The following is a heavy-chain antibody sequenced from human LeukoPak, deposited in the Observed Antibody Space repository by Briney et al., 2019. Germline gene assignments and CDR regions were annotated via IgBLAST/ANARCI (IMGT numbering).Heavy chain of an antibody. CDR3: ARVDSSSWYLGY. D-gene: IGHD6-13*01. V-gene: IGHV3-30*04. Sequence: GRSLRLSCAASGFTFSSYAMHWVRQAPGKGLERVAVISYDGSNKYYADSVKGRFTISRDNSKNTLYLQMNSLRAEDTAVYYCARVDSSSWYLGYWGQGTLVTVSS. J-gene: IGHJ4*02. CDR2: ISYDGSNK. CDR1: GFTFSSYA.